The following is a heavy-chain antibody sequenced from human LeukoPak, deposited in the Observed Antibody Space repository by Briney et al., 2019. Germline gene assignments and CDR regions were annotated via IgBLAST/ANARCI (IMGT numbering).Heavy chain of an antibody. J-gene: IGHJ3*02. Sequence: SETLSLTCTVSGYSISSGHYWGWIRQTPGKGLEWIANIYQSGNTYYTPSLKSRVTISVDTSKNQFSLKLSSVTAADTAVYYCARGHGGYCSSTSCLEITRGDAFDIWGQGTMVTVSS. D-gene: IGHD2-2*01. CDR3: ARGHGGYCSSTSCLEITRGDAFDI. CDR1: GYSISSGHY. V-gene: IGHV4-38-2*02. CDR2: IYQSGNT.